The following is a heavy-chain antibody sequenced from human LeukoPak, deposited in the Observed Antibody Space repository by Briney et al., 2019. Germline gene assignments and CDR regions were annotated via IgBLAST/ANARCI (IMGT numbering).Heavy chain of an antibody. CDR3: AKLYGSGSYYNAVVGDY. D-gene: IGHD3-10*01. J-gene: IGHJ4*02. CDR2: ISSSSSYI. V-gene: IGHV3-21*01. CDR1: GFTFSSYS. Sequence: PGGSLRLSCAASGFTFSSYSMNWVRQAPGKGLEWVSSISSSSSYIYYADSVKGRFTISRDNSKNTLYLQMNSLRAEDTAVYYCAKLYGSGSYYNAVVGDYWGQGTLVTVSS.